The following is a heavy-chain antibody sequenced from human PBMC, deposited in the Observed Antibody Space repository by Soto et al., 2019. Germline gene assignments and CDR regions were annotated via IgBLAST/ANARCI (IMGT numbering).Heavy chain of an antibody. D-gene: IGHD3-3*01. V-gene: IGHV5-51*01. CDR2: IYPGDSDT. CDR1: GYSFTSYW. J-gene: IGHJ6*02. CDR3: ARCITMFGVVLDGMDV. Sequence: PGESLKISCKGSGYSFTSYWIGWVRQMPVKGLEWMGIIYPGDSDTRYSPSFQGQVTISADKSISTAYLQWSSLKASDTAMYYCARCITMFGVVLDGMDVWGQGTTVTVSS.